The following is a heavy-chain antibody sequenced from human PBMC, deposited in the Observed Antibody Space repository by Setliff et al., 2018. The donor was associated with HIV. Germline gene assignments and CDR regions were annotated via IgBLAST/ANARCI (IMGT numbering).Heavy chain of an antibody. D-gene: IGHD3-16*01. CDR1: RFSFSTSW. CDR2: IYNDGRT. J-gene: IGHJ5*02. V-gene: IGHV3-53*01. CDR3: AKGVKWLDP. Sequence: PGGSLRLSCATSRFSFSTSWMTWVRQTPGKGLEWVSFIYNDGRTFYADSVKGLFTISRDNSKNMMYLQMNGLRPEDTAVYYCAKGVKWLDPWGQGTLVTVSS.